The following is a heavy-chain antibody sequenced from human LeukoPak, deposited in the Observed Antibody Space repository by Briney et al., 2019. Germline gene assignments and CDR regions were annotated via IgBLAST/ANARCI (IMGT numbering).Heavy chain of an antibody. CDR3: TTYYYYMDV. Sequence: PGGSLRLSCAASGFTFSSYWMSWVRQAPGKGLEWVANIEQDGSEKYYVDSVKGRFTISKGNAKNSLYLQMNSLRAEDTAVYYCTTYYYYMDVWGKGTTVTVSS. J-gene: IGHJ6*03. CDR1: GFTFSSYW. CDR2: IEQDGSEK. V-gene: IGHV3-7*01.